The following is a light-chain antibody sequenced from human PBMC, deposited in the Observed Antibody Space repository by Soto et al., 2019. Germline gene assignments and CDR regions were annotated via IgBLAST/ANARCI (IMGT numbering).Light chain of an antibody. J-gene: IGKJ1*01. CDR2: GAS. V-gene: IGKV3-20*01. Sequence: EIVLTQSPGTLSLSPGERATLSWRASQSVTSNYLAWYQQKPGQASRLLVYGASSRATGISDRFSGSGSGTDFTLTISRLEPEDFAVYYCQHYVSPPITFGQGTKVDIK. CDR3: QHYVSPPIT. CDR1: QSVTSNY.